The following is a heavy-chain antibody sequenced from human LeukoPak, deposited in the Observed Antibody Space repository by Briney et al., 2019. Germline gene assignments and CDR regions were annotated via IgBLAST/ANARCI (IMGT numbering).Heavy chain of an antibody. D-gene: IGHD6-19*01. CDR3: ARGPRPDSSGWYTGGAFDI. J-gene: IGHJ3*02. CDR1: GYTFTSYY. CDR2: INPSGGST. Sequence: GASVKVSCKASGYTFTSYYIHWVRQAPGQGLEWMGRINPSGGSTSYAQKFQGRVTMTRDTSTSTVYMELSSLRSEDTAVYYCARGPRPDSSGWYTGGAFDIWGQGTMVTVSS. V-gene: IGHV1-46*01.